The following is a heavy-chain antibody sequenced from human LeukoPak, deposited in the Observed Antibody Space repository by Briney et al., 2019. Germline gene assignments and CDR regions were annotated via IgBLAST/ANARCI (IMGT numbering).Heavy chain of an antibody. CDR2: ISHRGNT. Sequence: SETLSLTCAVYGGSFSAYYWSWIRQPPGKGLEWIGEISHRGNTNYNPSLMSRVTISVDTSKNQFSVKLSSVTAADTAVYFCARMSPSAAAFGPSRIPRVTDAFDIWGQGTTVTVSS. J-gene: IGHJ3*02. D-gene: IGHD2-15*01. CDR1: GGSFSAYY. CDR3: ARMSPSAAAFGPSRIPRVTDAFDI. V-gene: IGHV4-34*01.